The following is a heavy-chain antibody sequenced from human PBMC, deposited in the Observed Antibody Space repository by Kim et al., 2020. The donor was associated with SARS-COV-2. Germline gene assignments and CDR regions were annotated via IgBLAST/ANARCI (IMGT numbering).Heavy chain of an antibody. J-gene: IGHJ6*02. V-gene: IGHV3-48*02. D-gene: IGHD6-6*01. CDR3: ARLVRYYYGMDV. Sequence: YYADSVKGRFTISRDNAKNSLYLQMNSRRDEDTAVYYCARLVRYYYGMDVWGQGTTVTVSS.